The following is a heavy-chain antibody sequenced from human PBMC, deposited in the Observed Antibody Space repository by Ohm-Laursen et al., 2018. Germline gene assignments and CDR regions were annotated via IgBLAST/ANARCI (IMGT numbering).Heavy chain of an antibody. V-gene: IGHV3-74*01. CDR3: ARRAGWFDP. CDR2: INTDGRGT. Sequence: GSLRLSCAASGFTFSTLWMHWVRQAPGKGLVWISRINTDGRGTSYADSVKGRFTISRDNARNTLFLQMDSLRADDTAVYYCARRAGWFDPWGQGTLVTVSS. D-gene: IGHD3-10*01. J-gene: IGHJ5*02. CDR1: GFTFSTLW.